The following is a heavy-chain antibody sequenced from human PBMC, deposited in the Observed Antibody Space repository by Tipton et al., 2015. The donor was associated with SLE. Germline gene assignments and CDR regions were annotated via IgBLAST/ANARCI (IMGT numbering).Heavy chain of an antibody. CDR2: IYHSGST. Sequence: TLSLTCTVSGYSISSGYYWGWIRQPPGKGLEWIGSIYHSGSTYYNPSLKSRVTISVDTSKNQFSLKLSSVTAADTAVYYCAGLNRNPVEEAGDYWGQGTLVTVSS. J-gene: IGHJ4*02. D-gene: IGHD1-14*01. CDR3: AGLNRNPVEEAGDY. CDR1: GYSISSGYY. V-gene: IGHV4-38-2*02.